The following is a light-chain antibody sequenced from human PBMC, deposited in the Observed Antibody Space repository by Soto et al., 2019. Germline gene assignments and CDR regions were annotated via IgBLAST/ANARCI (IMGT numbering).Light chain of an antibody. J-gene: IGKJ2*01. CDR1: QNVLYSSNNKNY. Sequence: DIVMTQSPGSLAVSLGERAAINCRSSQNVLYSSNNKNYLAWYQQKAGQPPKLLIYWASTRESGVPDRFRGSGSGTDFTLTISSLQAEDVAVYYCQQFYSSPPTFGQGTKVEIK. CDR2: WAS. CDR3: QQFYSSPPT. V-gene: IGKV4-1*01.